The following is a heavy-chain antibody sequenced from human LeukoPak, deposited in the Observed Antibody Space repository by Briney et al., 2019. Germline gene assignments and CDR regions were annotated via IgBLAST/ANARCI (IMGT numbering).Heavy chain of an antibody. V-gene: IGHV4-59*11. Sequence: PSETLSLTCTVSGGSISSHYWSWIRQPPGKGLEWIGYIYYSGSTNYNPSPKSRVTISVDTSKNQFSLKLSSVTAADTAVYYCARVFRRQDIVVVPAVNYYYYYYMDVWGKGTTVTVSS. CDR2: IYYSGST. J-gene: IGHJ6*03. D-gene: IGHD2-2*01. CDR1: GGSISSHY. CDR3: ARVFRRQDIVVVPAVNYYYYYYMDV.